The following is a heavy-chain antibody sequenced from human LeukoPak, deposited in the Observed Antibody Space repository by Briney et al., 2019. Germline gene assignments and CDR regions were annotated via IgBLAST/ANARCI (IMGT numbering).Heavy chain of an antibody. D-gene: IGHD3-3*01. V-gene: IGHV1-69*04. CDR3: AREASGSNYDFWSGYSEWFDP. J-gene: IGHJ5*02. CDR1: GGTFSSYA. CDR2: IIPIFGIA. Sequence: SVKVSCKASGGTFSSYAISWVRQPPAQGLELMESIIPIFGIANYAQKFQGRVTITADKSTSTAYMELSSLRSEDTAVYYCAREASGSNYDFWSGYSEWFDPWGQGTLVTVSS.